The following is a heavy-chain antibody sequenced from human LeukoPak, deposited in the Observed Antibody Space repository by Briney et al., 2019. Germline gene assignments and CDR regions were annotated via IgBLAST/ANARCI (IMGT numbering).Heavy chain of an antibody. CDR3: PRENWGSHETGYCDL. D-gene: IGHD7-27*01. CDR1: GFTVSSNY. J-gene: IGHJ2*01. Sequence: GGSLRLSCAASGFTVSSNYLNWVRQAPGKGLEWVSVIYSGGSTYYAGSVRGRSTIPRDNPDHQLYLQMNSLTAKDTAVHYCPRENWGSHETGYCDLWGRGTLVTVSS. V-gene: IGHV3-53*01. CDR2: IYSGGST.